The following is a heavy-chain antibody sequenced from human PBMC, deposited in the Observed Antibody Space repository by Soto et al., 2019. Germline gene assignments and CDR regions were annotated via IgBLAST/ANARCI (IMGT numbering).Heavy chain of an antibody. V-gene: IGHV6-1*01. Sequence: SQTLSLTCAISGDSVSSNSAAWNWIRQSPSRGLEWLGRTYYRSKWYNDYAVSVKSRITINPDTSKNQFSLQLDSVTPEDTAVYYCARDSPPGIAVAGRDAFDIWGQGTMVTVSS. CDR2: TYYRSKWYN. CDR1: GDSVSSNSAA. J-gene: IGHJ3*02. D-gene: IGHD6-19*01. CDR3: ARDSPPGIAVAGRDAFDI.